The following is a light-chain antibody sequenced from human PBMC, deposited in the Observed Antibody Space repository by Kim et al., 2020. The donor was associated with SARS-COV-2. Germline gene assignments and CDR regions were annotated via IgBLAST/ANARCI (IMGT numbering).Light chain of an antibody. CDR2: DAS. CDR3: QQRGNWPT. J-gene: IGKJ5*01. Sequence: SLSPGELAPLSCRASQSVKTSLAWYQHKPGQSPRLLIHDASTRATGVPPRFSGGGSGTDFTLTISSLEPEDFAVYYCQQRGNWPTFGQGTRLEIK. CDR1: QSVKTS. V-gene: IGKV3-11*01.